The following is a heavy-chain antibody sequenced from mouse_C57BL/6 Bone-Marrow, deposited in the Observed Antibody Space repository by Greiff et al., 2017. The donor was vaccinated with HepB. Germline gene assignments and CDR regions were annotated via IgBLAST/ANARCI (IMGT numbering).Heavy chain of an antibody. J-gene: IGHJ2*01. V-gene: IGHV5-12*01. CDR1: GFTFSDFY. CDR3: ARRNYDGGYFDY. D-gene: IGHD1-2*01. Sequence: EVQVVETGGGLVQPGGSLKLSCAASGFTFSDFYMYWVRQTPEKRLVWVAYISNGGGSTYYPDTVKGRFTISRDNAKNTLYLQMSRLKSEDTAMYYCARRNYDGGYFDYWGQGTTLTVSS. CDR2: ISNGGGST.